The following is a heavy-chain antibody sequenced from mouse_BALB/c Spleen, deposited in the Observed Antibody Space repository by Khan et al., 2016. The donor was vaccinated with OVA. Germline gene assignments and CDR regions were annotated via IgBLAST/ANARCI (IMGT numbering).Heavy chain of an antibody. V-gene: IGHV1-7*01. CDR1: GYTFSTYW. CDR3: TMDRIDY. J-gene: IGHJ2*01. Sequence: VQLQESGAALAKPGASVKMSCKASGYTFSTYWMHWVKQRPGQGLEWIGYINPTSGYTDYNEKFKDKATLSADKSSSTAYMQLSRLPSEDSAVYYCTMDRIDYWSQGTTLTVSS. CDR2: INPTSGYT.